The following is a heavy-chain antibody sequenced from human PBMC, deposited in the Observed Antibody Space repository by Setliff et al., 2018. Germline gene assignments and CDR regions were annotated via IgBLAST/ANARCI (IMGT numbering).Heavy chain of an antibody. J-gene: IGHJ4*02. V-gene: IGHV1-3*01. CDR2: ISAYNGNT. D-gene: IGHD3-9*01. Sequence: ASVKVSCKASGYTFTSYAMNWVRQAPGQGLEWMGWISAYNGNTNYAQKLQGRVTITRDTSASTAYVELSSLRSEDTAVYYCARGIRYYDILTGYQVPTSGFDYWGQGTLVTVSS. CDR1: GYTFTSYA. CDR3: ARGIRYYDILTGYQVPTSGFDY.